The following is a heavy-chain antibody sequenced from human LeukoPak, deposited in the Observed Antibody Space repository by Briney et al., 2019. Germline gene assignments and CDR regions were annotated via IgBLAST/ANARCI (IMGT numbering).Heavy chain of an antibody. CDR2: INGDGSIT. CDR1: GFTFSTYW. Sequence: PGGSLRLPCAASGFTFSTYWMHWVRQVPGKGLVWVSRINGDGSITAYADSVKGRFTISRDNAKNTLYLQMNSLRAEDSAVYYCVRRFADYWGQGTLVTVSS. V-gene: IGHV3-74*01. J-gene: IGHJ4*02. CDR3: VRRFADY. D-gene: IGHD3-3*01.